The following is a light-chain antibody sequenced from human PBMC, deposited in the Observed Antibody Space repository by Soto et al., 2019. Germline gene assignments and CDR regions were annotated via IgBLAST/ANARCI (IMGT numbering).Light chain of an antibody. CDR1: SSDVGGYNY. Sequence: QSALTQPASVSGSPGQSITISCTGTSSDVGGYNYVSWYQQHPGKAPKLMIYDVSNRPSGVSNRFSGSKSGNTASLTISGLQAEDEADYYCSSYISSSNVVFGGGTKLTVL. V-gene: IGLV2-14*03. CDR2: DVS. CDR3: SSYISSSNVV. J-gene: IGLJ2*01.